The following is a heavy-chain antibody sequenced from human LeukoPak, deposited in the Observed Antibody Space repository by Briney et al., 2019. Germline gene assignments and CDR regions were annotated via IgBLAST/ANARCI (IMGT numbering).Heavy chain of an antibody. Sequence: GESLRLSCAASGFTFNNYAMNWVRQAPGKGLEWVSGISGSGGSTYYADSVKGRFTISRDNSKNTLYLQMNRLRAEDTAVYFCAKDPLSYYDSSGYRYFDYWGQGTLVTVSS. CDR1: GFTFNNYA. V-gene: IGHV3-23*01. CDR2: ISGSGGST. D-gene: IGHD3-22*01. CDR3: AKDPLSYYDSSGYRYFDY. J-gene: IGHJ4*02.